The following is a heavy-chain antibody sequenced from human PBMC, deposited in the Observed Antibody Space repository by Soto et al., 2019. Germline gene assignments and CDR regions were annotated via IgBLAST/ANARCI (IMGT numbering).Heavy chain of an antibody. CDR3: ARDGQYRTDGFDI. Sequence: EAQLLESGGGSVQPGGSLRLSCAASGFTFSSHGMSWIRQAPGKGLEWISGLSRGGGSTYYVDSVKGRFTISRDNAKNTLDLIMKSLRVEDTALYYCARDGQYRTDGFDIWGQGTMVTVS. J-gene: IGHJ3*02. D-gene: IGHD5-12*01. CDR2: LSRGGGST. CDR1: GFTFSSHG. V-gene: IGHV3-23*01.